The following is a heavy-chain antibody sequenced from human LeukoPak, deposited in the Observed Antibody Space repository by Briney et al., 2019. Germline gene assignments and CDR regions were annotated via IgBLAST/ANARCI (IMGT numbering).Heavy chain of an antibody. V-gene: IGHV3-15*01. CDR3: TTAGDQLAMGYYYYYMDV. J-gene: IGHJ6*03. D-gene: IGHD2-21*02. Sequence: GGSLRLSCAASGFTFSSYGMSWVRQAPGKGLEWVGRIKSKTDGGTTDYAAPVKGRFTISRDDSKNTLYLQMNSLKTEDTAVYYCTTAGDQLAMGYYYYYMDVWGKGTTVTVSS. CDR2: IKSKTDGGTT. CDR1: GFTFSSYG.